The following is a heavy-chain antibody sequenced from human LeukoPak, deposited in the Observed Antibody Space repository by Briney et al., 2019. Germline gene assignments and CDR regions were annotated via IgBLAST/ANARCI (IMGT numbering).Heavy chain of an antibody. V-gene: IGHV3-74*01. CDR3: VSFYETD. J-gene: IGHJ4*02. CDR1: GNYW. D-gene: IGHD2/OR15-2a*01. CDR2: INSDGSWT. Sequence: GGSLRLSCAASGNYWMHWVRQAPGKGLGWVSHINSDGSWTSYADFVKGRFTISKDNAKNTVYLQMNNLRAEDTAVYYCVSFYETDWGRGTLVTVSS.